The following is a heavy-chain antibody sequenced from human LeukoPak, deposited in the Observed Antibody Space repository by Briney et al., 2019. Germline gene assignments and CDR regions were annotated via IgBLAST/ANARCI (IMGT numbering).Heavy chain of an antibody. CDR1: GGSISSSSYY. V-gene: IGHV4-39*01. Sequence: PSETLSLTCTVSGGSISSSSYYWGWIRQPPGKGLEWIGSIYYSGSTYYNPSLKSRVTISVDTSKNQFSLKLSSVTAADTAVYYCARIVYYDILTGARDRYYYYYMDVWGKGTTVTVSS. J-gene: IGHJ6*03. D-gene: IGHD3-9*01. CDR2: IYYSGST. CDR3: ARIVYYDILTGARDRYYYYYMDV.